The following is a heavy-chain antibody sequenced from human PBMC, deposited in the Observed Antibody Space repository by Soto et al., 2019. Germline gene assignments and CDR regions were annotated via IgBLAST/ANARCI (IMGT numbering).Heavy chain of an antibody. CDR1: GFTFSSYG. V-gene: IGHV3-33*01. J-gene: IGHJ3*02. CDR3: ARVIEGSSWYNDAFDI. CDR2: IWYDGSNK. D-gene: IGHD6-13*01. Sequence: GGSLRLSCAASGFTFSSYGMHWVRQAPGKGLEWVAVIWYDGSNKYYADSVKGRFTISRDNSKNTLYLQMNSLRAEDTAVYYCARVIEGSSWYNDAFDIWGQGTMVTVSS.